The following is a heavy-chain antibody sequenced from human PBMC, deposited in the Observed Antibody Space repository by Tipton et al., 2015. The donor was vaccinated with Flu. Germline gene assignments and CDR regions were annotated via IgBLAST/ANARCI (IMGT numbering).Heavy chain of an antibody. V-gene: IGHV4-39*07. D-gene: IGHD2-15*01. Sequence: TLSLTCTVSGGSISSSSYYWGWIRQPPGKGLEWIGEINPSGSTNYNPSLKSRVTISGDTSKNQVSLKLSSVTAADTAVYSCAAHCSGGSCSHAFDIWGQGTMVTVSS. CDR2: INPSGST. CDR3: AAHCSGGSCSHAFDI. CDR1: GGSISSSSYY. J-gene: IGHJ3*02.